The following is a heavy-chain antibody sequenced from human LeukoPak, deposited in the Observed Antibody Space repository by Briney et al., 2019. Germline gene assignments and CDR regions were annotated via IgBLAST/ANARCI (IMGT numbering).Heavy chain of an antibody. CDR2: IIPIFGTA. J-gene: IGHJ4*02. Sequence: ASVKVSCKASGGTFGSYAISWVRQAPGQGLEWMGGIIPIFGTANYAQKFQGRVTITADESTSTAYMELSSLRSEDTAVYYCARAPRVGRRGVQFDYWGQGTLVTVSS. CDR3: ARAPRVGRRGVQFDY. V-gene: IGHV1-69*13. D-gene: IGHD1-26*01. CDR1: GGTFGSYA.